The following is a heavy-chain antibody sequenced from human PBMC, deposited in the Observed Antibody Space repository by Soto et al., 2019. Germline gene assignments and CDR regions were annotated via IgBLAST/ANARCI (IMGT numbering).Heavy chain of an antibody. CDR2: ISGSGFKK. J-gene: IGHJ6*02. CDR3: AKGGILEMGTIYYYYYGMDV. V-gene: IGHV3-23*01. CDR1: GFIFENFG. D-gene: IGHD1-1*01. Sequence: GGSLRLSCAASGFIFENFGMSWVRQAPGKGLEWISSISGSGFKKYYADSVKGRFTISRDNSKSTVYLELNNLSAEDTAVYYCAKGGILEMGTIYYYYYGMDVWGQGTTVTVSS.